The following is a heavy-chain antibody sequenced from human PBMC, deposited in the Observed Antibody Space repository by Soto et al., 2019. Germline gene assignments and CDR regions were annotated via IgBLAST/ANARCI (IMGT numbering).Heavy chain of an antibody. Sequence: QVQLVESGGGVVKPGRSLRLSCAASGFTFSSYGMHWVRQAPGKGLEWVAFIWYDGSNQYYADSVKGRFTISRDNSKNTLYLQMNRLRAEDTAVYYCARDQGAYAEYFQHWGQGTLVTVSS. J-gene: IGHJ1*01. CDR3: ARDQGAYAEYFQH. D-gene: IGHD1-26*01. CDR1: GFTFSSYG. V-gene: IGHV3-33*01. CDR2: IWYDGSNQ.